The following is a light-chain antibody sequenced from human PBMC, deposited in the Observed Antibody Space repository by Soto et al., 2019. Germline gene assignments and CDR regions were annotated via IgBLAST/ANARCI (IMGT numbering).Light chain of an antibody. CDR1: SSDVGDYNY. CDR2: DVS. Sequence: VLTQPRSVSGSPGQSVTISCTGTSSDVGDYNYVSWYQQYPGKAPKLVIYDVSKQTSGVPDRLSGSKSGNTASLTISGLQAEDEADYYCCSFAGSYTFWVFGGGTKLTVL. CDR3: CSFAGSYTFWV. J-gene: IGLJ3*02. V-gene: IGLV2-11*01.